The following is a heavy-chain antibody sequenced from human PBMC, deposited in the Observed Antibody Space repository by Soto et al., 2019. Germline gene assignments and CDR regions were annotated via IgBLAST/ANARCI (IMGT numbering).Heavy chain of an antibody. CDR3: AKVLGVVVVAQFNWFDP. CDR2: ISGSGGST. D-gene: IGHD2-15*01. V-gene: IGHV3-23*01. CDR1: GFTFSSYA. J-gene: IGHJ5*02. Sequence: EVQLLESGGGLVQPGGSLRLSCAASGFTFSSYAMSWVRQAPGKGLEWVSAISGSGGSTYYADSVKGRFTISRDNSKNTLYLQMNSRRAEDTAVYYCAKVLGVVVVAQFNWFDPWGQGTLVTVSS.